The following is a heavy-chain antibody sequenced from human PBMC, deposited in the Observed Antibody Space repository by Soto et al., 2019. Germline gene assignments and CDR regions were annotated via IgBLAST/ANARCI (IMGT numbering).Heavy chain of an antibody. CDR3: ARDQGGQSGNFIFDN. Sequence: LGLSCAASGFTFSDYFMHWVRQAPGKGLEWVAVIWYRGRDIFYADSVKGRFTISRDNSKNTLYLQLNSLRAEDTAVYYCARDQGGQSGNFIFDNWGQGTLVTVSS. V-gene: IGHV3-33*01. CDR2: IWYRGRDI. J-gene: IGHJ4*02. CDR1: GFTFSDYF. D-gene: IGHD1-26*01.